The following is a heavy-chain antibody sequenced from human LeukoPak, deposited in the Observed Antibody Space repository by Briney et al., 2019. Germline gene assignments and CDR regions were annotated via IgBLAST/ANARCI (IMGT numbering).Heavy chain of an antibody. CDR1: GLTFRNYW. J-gene: IGHJ4*02. D-gene: IGHD1-14*01. Sequence: GGSLRLSCAASGLTFRNYWMNWVRQAPGKGLEWVANINEDGSEKNYVDSVKGRFTTSRDNAKNSLSLQMNSLTSEDTAVYYCATYKNQPLTLGFDFWGQGALVTVSA. CDR2: INEDGSEK. V-gene: IGHV3-7*02. CDR3: ATYKNQPLTLGFDF.